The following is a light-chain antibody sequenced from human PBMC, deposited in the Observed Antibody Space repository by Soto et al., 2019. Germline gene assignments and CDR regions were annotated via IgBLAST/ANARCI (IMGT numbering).Light chain of an antibody. CDR3: SSYTSSSTVV. V-gene: IGLV2-14*01. CDR2: EVS. CDR1: SSDVGGYNY. Sequence: QSALTQPASVSGSPGQSITISCTGTSSDVGGYNYVSWYQQHPGKAPKLMIYEVSNRPSGVSNRFSGSKSSNTASLTISGLQGEDEADYFCSSYTSSSTVVFGGGTKLTVL. J-gene: IGLJ2*01.